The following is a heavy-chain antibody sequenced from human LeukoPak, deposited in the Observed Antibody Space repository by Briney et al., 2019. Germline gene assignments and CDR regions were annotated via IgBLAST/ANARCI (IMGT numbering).Heavy chain of an antibody. Sequence: SQTLSLTCTVSGGSISSGDYYWSWIRQPPGKGLEWIGYIYYSGSTNYNPSLKSRVTISVDTSKNQFSLKLSSVTAADTAVYYCAREGLKSYDSSGYYSDAFDIWGQGTMVTVSS. CDR3: AREGLKSYDSSGYYSDAFDI. J-gene: IGHJ3*02. CDR1: GGSISSGDYY. D-gene: IGHD3-22*01. V-gene: IGHV4-30-4*08. CDR2: IYYSGST.